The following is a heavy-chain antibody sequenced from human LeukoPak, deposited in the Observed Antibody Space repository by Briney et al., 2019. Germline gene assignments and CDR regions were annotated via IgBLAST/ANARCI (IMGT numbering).Heavy chain of an antibody. Sequence: ASVKVSRKASGYTFTSYAMHWVCQAPGQRLEWMGWINAGNGNTKYSQKFQGRVTITRDTSASTAYMELSSLRSEDTAVYYCARSLHYYGSGSPPVAWFDPWGQGTLVTVSS. CDR1: GYTFTSYA. CDR2: INAGNGNT. D-gene: IGHD3-10*01. CDR3: ARSLHYYGSGSPPVAWFDP. V-gene: IGHV1-3*01. J-gene: IGHJ5*02.